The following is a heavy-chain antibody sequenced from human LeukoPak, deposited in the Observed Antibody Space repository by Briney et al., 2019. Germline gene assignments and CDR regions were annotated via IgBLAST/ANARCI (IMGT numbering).Heavy chain of an antibody. CDR1: GGSISSSSYY. Sequence: SETLSLTCTVSGGSISSSSYYWGWIRQPPGKGLEWIGSIYYSGSTYYNPSLKSRVTISVDTSKNQFSLKLSSVTAADTAVYYCARGRITMIRGAPLWFDPWGQGTLVTVSS. V-gene: IGHV4-39*01. J-gene: IGHJ5*02. CDR3: ARGRITMIRGAPLWFDP. D-gene: IGHD3-10*01. CDR2: IYYSGST.